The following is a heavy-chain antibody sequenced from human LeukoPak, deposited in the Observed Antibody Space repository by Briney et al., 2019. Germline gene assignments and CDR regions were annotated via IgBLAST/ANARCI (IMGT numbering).Heavy chain of an antibody. CDR1: GFTFNEYW. V-gene: IGHV3-7*01. Sequence: PGGSLRLSCVASGFTFNEYWMNWVRQVPGKGLEWVASINQDGRQKYHVDSVKGRFTISRDNAENSLYLQMNSLGVEDTALYYCGYGRTWYFDYGGKGTLVTVSS. D-gene: IGHD6-13*01. CDR3: GYGRTWYFDY. CDR2: INQDGRQK. J-gene: IGHJ4*02.